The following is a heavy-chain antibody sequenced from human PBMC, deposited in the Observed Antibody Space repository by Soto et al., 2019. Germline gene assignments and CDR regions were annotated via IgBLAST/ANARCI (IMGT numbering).Heavy chain of an antibody. CDR1: GLTFSTYG. V-gene: IGHV3-30*18. Sequence: LRLSCAASGLTFSTYGFHWVRQAPGKGLEWVAVISNDVRNIHYAESVKGRFTISRDNSKNTLYLQMNSLRPNDTAVYYCVKDSLGGMTPVFMPGPDWGQGTLVTVSS. J-gene: IGHJ4*02. D-gene: IGHD2-2*01. CDR3: VKDSLGGMTPVFMPGPD. CDR2: ISNDVRNI.